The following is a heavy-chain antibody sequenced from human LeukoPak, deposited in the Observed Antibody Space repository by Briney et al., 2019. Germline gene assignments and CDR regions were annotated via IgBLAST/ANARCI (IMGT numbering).Heavy chain of an antibody. Sequence: GGSLRLSXAASGFTFSSYAMSWVRQAPGKGVEWVSGISDSGGTVYYADSVKGRFTISRDNSKNSLYLQMNSLRAEDTAVYYCAKKLNGSYKGFDYWGQGTLVTVSS. V-gene: IGHV3-23*01. CDR1: GFTFSSYA. CDR2: ISDSGGTV. J-gene: IGHJ4*02. D-gene: IGHD1-26*01. CDR3: AKKLNGSYKGFDY.